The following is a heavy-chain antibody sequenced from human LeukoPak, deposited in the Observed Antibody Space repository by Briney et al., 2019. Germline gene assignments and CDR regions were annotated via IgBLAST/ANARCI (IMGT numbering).Heavy chain of an antibody. CDR1: GFTFSSYG. V-gene: IGHV3-30*02. D-gene: IGHD3-16*02. Sequence: GGSLRLSXAASGFTFSSYGMHWVRQAPGKGLEWVAFIRYDGSNKYYADSVKGRFTISRDNSKNTLYLQMNSLRAEDTAVYYCASDYVWGSYRRLDYWGQGTLVTVSS. CDR2: IRYDGSNK. CDR3: ASDYVWGSYRRLDY. J-gene: IGHJ4*02.